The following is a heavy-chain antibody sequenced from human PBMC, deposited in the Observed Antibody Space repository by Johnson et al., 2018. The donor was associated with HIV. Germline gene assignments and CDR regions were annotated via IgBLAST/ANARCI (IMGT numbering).Heavy chain of an antibody. CDR2: ISWNSGSI. D-gene: IGHD3-3*02. J-gene: IGHJ3*02. CDR1: GFTFADYA. CDR3: AKDTLLESGFDI. Sequence: VHLVESGGGLVQPGRSLRLSCAASGFTFADYAMHWVRQGPGKGLEWVSGISWNSGSIGYADSVRGRFTISRDNAKNSLYLQMNSLRAEDTALYYCAKDTLLESGFDIWGQGTMVTVSS. V-gene: IGHV3-9*01.